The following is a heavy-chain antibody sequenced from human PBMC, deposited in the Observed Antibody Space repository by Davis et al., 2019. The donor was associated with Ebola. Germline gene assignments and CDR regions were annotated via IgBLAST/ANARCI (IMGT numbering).Heavy chain of an antibody. CDR3: AKSTSGFSADYFDY. J-gene: IGHJ4*02. CDR2: IYTHGST. D-gene: IGHD2-8*01. V-gene: IGHV4-4*07. CDR1: GGSISSFY. Sequence: PSETLSLTCSVSGGSISSFYWTWIRQSAGKGLEWIGRIYTHGSTNYNPSLKSRVSMSIDTSKKQFSLNLISVTAADTAVYYCAKSTSGFSADYFDYWGQGTLVTVSS.